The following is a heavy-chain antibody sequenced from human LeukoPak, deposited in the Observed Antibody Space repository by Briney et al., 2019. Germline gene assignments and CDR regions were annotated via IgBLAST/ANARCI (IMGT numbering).Heavy chain of an antibody. CDR3: ARGTGSYALGYYYYYMDV. Sequence: SETLSLTCAVYGGSFSGYYWSWIRQPSGKGLEWIGEINHSGSTNYNPSLKSRVTISVDTSKNQFSLKLSSVTAADTAVYYCARGTGSYALGYYYYYMDVWGKGTTVTVSS. J-gene: IGHJ6*03. D-gene: IGHD3-10*01. CDR2: INHSGST. V-gene: IGHV4-34*01. CDR1: GGSFSGYY.